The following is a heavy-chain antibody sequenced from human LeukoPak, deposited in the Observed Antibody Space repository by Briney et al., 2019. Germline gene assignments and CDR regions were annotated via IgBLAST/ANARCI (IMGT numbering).Heavy chain of an antibody. Sequence: PGGSLRLSCAASGFTFSNYAMIWVRQAPGKGLEWVSGMSGSGDTTSYADSVKGRFTISRDNFKNTLYLQVNSLRAEDTGVYYCAKTSGWSYWGQGTRVTVSS. CDR1: GFTFSNYA. CDR2: MSGSGDTT. V-gene: IGHV3-23*01. J-gene: IGHJ4*02. CDR3: AKTSGWSY. D-gene: IGHD6-19*01.